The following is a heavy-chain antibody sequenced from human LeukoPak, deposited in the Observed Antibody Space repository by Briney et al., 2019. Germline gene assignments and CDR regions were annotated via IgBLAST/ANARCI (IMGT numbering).Heavy chain of an antibody. Sequence: PSETLSLTCAVYGGSFSDYYWSWIRQPPGKGLEWIGEINHSGSTNYNPSLKSRVTISVDTSKNQFSLKPSSVTAADTAVYYCASTNFWFDPWGQGTLVIVSS. J-gene: IGHJ5*02. CDR3: ASTNFWFDP. D-gene: IGHD1-1*01. CDR2: INHSGST. V-gene: IGHV4-34*01. CDR1: GGSFSDYY.